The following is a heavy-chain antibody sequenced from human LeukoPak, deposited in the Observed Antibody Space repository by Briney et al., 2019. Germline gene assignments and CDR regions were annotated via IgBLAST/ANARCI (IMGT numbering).Heavy chain of an antibody. V-gene: IGHV3-30*18. CDR1: GFTFSSYG. J-gene: IGHJ4*02. CDR3: AKDTGRLGEYCSGGSCYKRREAVIDY. Sequence: PGGSLRLFCAASGFTFSSYGMHWVRQAPGKGLEWVAVISYDGSNKYYADSVKGRFTISRDNSKNTLYLQMNSLRAEDTAVYYCAKDTGRLGEYCSGGSCYKRREAVIDYWGQGTLVTVSS. D-gene: IGHD2-15*01. CDR2: ISYDGSNK.